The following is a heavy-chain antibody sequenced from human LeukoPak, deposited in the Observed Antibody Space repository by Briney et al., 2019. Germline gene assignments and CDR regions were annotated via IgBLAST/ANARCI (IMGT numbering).Heavy chain of an antibody. J-gene: IGHJ1*01. D-gene: IGHD3-22*01. CDR1: GFTFSSYS. V-gene: IGHV3-21*01. CDR2: ISSSRYK. CDR3: ARDQFLYDYDSSGYEGFQH. Sequence: GGSLRLSCAASGFTFSSYSMNWVRQAPGKGLEWVSSISSSRYKYYADSVKGRFTISRDNAKNSLYLQMNSLRAEDTAVYYCARDQFLYDYDSSGYEGFQHWGQGTLVTVSS.